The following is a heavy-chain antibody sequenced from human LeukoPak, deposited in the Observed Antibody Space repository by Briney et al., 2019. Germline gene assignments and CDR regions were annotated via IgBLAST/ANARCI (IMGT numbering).Heavy chain of an antibody. J-gene: IGHJ4*02. CDR3: ARDGVAVAPFDY. V-gene: IGHV3-7*01. Sequence: GGSLRLSCAASGFTFSNYWMTWVRQAPGKGLEWVAHIKKEGSETYYMDSVKGRFTISRDNAKNSLYLQMNSLRAEDTAVYYCARDGVAVAPFDYWGQGTLVTVSS. CDR2: IKKEGSET. D-gene: IGHD6-19*01. CDR1: GFTFSNYW.